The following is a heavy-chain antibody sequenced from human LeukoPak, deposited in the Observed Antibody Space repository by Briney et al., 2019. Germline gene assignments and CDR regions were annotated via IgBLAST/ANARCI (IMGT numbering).Heavy chain of an antibody. CDR1: GYTFTGYY. J-gene: IGHJ4*02. CDR2: INPNSGGT. V-gene: IGHV1-2*02. Sequence: ASVKVSCKASGYTFTGYYMHWVRQAPGQGLEWMGWINPNSGGTNYAQKFQGRVTMTRDTSISTAYMGLSRLRSDDTAVYYCAKTPAILAYCGGDCYSLDYWGQGTLVTVSS. CDR3: AKTPAILAYCGGDCYSLDY. D-gene: IGHD2-21*01.